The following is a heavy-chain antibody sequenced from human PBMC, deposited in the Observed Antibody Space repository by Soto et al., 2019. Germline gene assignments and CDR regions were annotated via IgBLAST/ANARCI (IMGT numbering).Heavy chain of an antibody. CDR1: GFTFTSSA. V-gene: IGHV1-58*02. CDR2: IVVGSGNT. D-gene: IGHD6-13*01. J-gene: IGHJ6*02. CDR3: AANTPYSSSWMGGMDV. Sequence: QMQLVQSGPEVKKPGTSVKVSCKASGFTFTSSAMQWLRQARGQRLEWIGWIVVGSGNTNYAQKFQERVTITRDMSTSTAYMELSSLRSEDTAVYYCAANTPYSSSWMGGMDVWGQGTTVTVSS.